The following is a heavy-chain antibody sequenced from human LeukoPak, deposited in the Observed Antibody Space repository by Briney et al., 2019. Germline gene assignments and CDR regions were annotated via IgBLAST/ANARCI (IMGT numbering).Heavy chain of an antibody. Sequence: GGSLRLSCAASGFTSDDYGMSWVRQAPGKGLEWVSGINWNGGSTGYADSVKGRFTISRDNAKNSLYLQMNSLGAEDAALYYCARDFSYYYDSSGSFDYWGQGTLVTVSS. CDR3: ARDFSYYYDSSGSFDY. J-gene: IGHJ4*02. V-gene: IGHV3-20*04. CDR2: INWNGGST. CDR1: GFTSDDYG. D-gene: IGHD3-22*01.